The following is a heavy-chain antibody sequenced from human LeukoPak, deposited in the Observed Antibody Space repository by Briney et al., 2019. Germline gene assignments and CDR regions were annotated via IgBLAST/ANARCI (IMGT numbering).Heavy chain of an antibody. Sequence: GGSLRPSCAASGFTFSSYGMHWVRQAPGKGLEWVAVIWYVVSNKYYANAVKGRFTISRDNSKNTLYLQMNSLRAEDTAVYYCARENTFDAFDIWGQGTMVTVSS. CDR3: ARENTFDAFDI. CDR2: IWYVVSNK. D-gene: IGHD3-16*01. J-gene: IGHJ3*02. CDR1: GFTFSSYG. V-gene: IGHV3-33*01.